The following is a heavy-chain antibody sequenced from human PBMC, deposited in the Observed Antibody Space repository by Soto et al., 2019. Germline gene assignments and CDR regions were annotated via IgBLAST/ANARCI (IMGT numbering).Heavy chain of an antibody. Sequence: SGTPSLTCAVYGGAFSGYYWGWSRPPPGEGLECIGEINHSGSTNFNPSLKSRVTISVDTSKNQFSLKLSSVTAADTAVYYCARVVKGPAARYNWFDPWGQGTLVTVSS. J-gene: IGHJ5*02. D-gene: IGHD2-2*01. CDR2: INHSGST. CDR3: ARVVKGPAARYNWFDP. CDR1: GGAFSGYY. V-gene: IGHV4-34*01.